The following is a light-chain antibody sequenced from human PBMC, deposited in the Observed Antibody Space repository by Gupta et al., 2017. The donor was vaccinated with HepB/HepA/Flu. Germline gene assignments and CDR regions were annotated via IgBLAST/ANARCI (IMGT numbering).Light chain of an antibody. CDR3: QQYNNWPLT. V-gene: IGKV3-15*01. J-gene: IGKJ4*01. CDR2: GSF. CDR1: QRISTN. Sequence: EIVMTQSPVTLSVSPGERATLSCRASQRISTNLAWNQQKPGQAPSVLIYGSFTRATGIPARFSGSGSGTEFTLTISSLQSEDYAVYFCQQYNNWPLTFGGGTKVEIK.